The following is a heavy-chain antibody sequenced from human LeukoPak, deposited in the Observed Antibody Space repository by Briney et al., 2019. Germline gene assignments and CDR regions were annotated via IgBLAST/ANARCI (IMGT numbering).Heavy chain of an antibody. Sequence: PGGSLRLSCTASGFTFTTYAMTWVRQARGKGLEWISSMSSGSRYIYYADRVRGRFTISRDNTRNSLYLAMNNLRAEDTAIYYCARDRPTGASRIFVVQWGQGTPVTVSS. D-gene: IGHD2-15*01. CDR2: MSSGSRYI. J-gene: IGHJ4*02. CDR1: GFTFTTYA. CDR3: ARDRPTGASRIFVVQ. V-gene: IGHV3-21*06.